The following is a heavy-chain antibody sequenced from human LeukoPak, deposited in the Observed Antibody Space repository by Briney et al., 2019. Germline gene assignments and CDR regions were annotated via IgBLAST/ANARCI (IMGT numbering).Heavy chain of an antibody. CDR1: GFTFSSYG. Sequence: TGGSLRLSCAASGFTFSSYGMSWVRQAPGKGLEWVSAISGSGGNTYYADSVKGRFTMSRDNSKNTLYLQMNSLRAEGTAIYYCAGLWFGESRYNFDSWGQGTLVTVSS. CDR3: AGLWFGESRYNFDS. V-gene: IGHV3-23*01. J-gene: IGHJ4*02. CDR2: ISGSGGNT. D-gene: IGHD3-10*01.